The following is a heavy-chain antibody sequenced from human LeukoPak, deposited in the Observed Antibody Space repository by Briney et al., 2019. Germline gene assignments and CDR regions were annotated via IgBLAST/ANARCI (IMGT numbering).Heavy chain of an antibody. D-gene: IGHD2-21*02. J-gene: IGHJ3*02. Sequence: QPGGSLRLSCAASGFTVSSNYMSWVRQAPGKGLECVSVIYSGGSTYYADSVKGRFTISRDNSKNTLYLQMNSLRAEDTAVYYCARYLVVTDAFDIWGQGTMVTVSS. CDR3: ARYLVVTDAFDI. CDR1: GFTVSSNY. V-gene: IGHV3-66*02. CDR2: IYSGGST.